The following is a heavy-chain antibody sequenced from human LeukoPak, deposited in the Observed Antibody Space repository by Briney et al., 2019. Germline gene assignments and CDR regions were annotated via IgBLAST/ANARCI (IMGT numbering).Heavy chain of an antibody. V-gene: IGHV4-39*07. CDR1: GGSISSSSYY. J-gene: IGHJ4*02. CDR2: IYYSGST. Sequence: SETLSLTCTVSGGSISSSSYYWGWIRQPPGKGLGWIGSIYYSGSTYYNPSLKSRVTISVDKSKNQFSLKLSSVTAADTAVYYCVSIAVAGTLDYWGQGTLVTVSS. D-gene: IGHD6-19*01. CDR3: VSIAVAGTLDY.